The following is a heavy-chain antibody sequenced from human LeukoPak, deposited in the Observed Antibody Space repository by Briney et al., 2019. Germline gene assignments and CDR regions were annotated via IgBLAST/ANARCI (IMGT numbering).Heavy chain of an antibody. CDR3: ARDESTMIVVGLRAFDI. Sequence: ASVKVSCKASGYTFTSYYMHWVRQAPGQGFEWMGWINPNSGGTNYAQKFQGRVTMTRDTSISTAYMELSRLRSDDTAVYYCARDESTMIVVGLRAFDIWGQGTMVTVSS. CDR1: GYTFTSYY. CDR2: INPNSGGT. D-gene: IGHD3-22*01. V-gene: IGHV1-2*02. J-gene: IGHJ3*02.